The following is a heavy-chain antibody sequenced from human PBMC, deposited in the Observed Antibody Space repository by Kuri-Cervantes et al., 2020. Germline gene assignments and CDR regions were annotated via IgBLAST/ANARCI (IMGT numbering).Heavy chain of an antibody. D-gene: IGHD3-16*01. J-gene: IGHJ6*03. CDR1: GYTFTSYD. CDR3: ARMGGGGVYMDV. Sequence: ASVKVSCKASGYTFTSYDINWVRQATGQELEWMGWMNPNSGNTGYAQKFQGRVTMTRNTSISTAYMELSSLTSEDTAVYYCARMGGGGVYMDVWGKGTTVTVSS. V-gene: IGHV1-8*02. CDR2: MNPNSGNT.